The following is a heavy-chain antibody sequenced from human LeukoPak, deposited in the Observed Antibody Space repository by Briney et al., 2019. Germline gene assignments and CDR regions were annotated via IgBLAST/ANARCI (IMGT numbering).Heavy chain of an antibody. CDR3: ARDPGCGYSYGYCAWSYYYYMDV. V-gene: IGHV4-39*07. D-gene: IGHD5-18*01. CDR1: GGSISSSSYY. J-gene: IGHJ6*03. Sequence: PSETLSLTCTVSGGSISSSSYYWGWIRQPPGKGLEWIGSIYYSGSTYYNPSLKSRVTISVDTSKNQFSLKLSSVTAADTDVYYCARDPGCGYSYGYCAWSYYYYMDVWGKGTTVTVSS. CDR2: IYYSGST.